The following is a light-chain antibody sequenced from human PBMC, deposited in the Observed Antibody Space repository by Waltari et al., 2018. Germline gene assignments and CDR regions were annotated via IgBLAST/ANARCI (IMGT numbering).Light chain of an antibody. CDR2: AAS. CDR1: ESFINTS. CDR3: QLYSSSLYT. Sequence: IVLTLFPGTLSLSPGERATLSCRASESFINTSLAWYQQKPGQAPRLLIYAASTRAPGTPDRFSGSESGTDFTLTISRLEPEDVAVYFCQLYSSSLYTFGQGTKLEI. V-gene: IGKV3-20*01. J-gene: IGKJ2*01.